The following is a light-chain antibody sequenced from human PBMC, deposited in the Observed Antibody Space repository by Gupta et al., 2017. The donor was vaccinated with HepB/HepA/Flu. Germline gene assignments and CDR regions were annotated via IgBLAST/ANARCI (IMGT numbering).Light chain of an antibody. J-gene: IGLJ7*01. V-gene: IGLV1-47*01. CDR2: RNN. Sequence: QSVLTQPPSPSGTPGQRVTISCSGSSSNIGTNYVYWYQQLPGTAPKVLIYRNNQRPSGVPDRFSGSKSGTSASLAISGLRSEDEADYYCAAWDDSLSGPVFGGGTQLTVL. CDR3: AAWDDSLSGPV. CDR1: SSNIGTNY.